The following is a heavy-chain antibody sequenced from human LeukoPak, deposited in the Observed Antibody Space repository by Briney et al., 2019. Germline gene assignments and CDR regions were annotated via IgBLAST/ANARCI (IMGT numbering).Heavy chain of an antibody. V-gene: IGHV3-21*01. D-gene: IGHD2-15*01. CDR1: GFSFSIYC. CDR2: ISKSGDYI. Sequence: PGGPLRLSCAASGFSFSIYCMHWVRQAPGKGLEWVSSISKSGDYIYYADSVKGRFTISRDNAKNSLYLQMNNLRAEDTVVYYCARDPPFCSGATCYVDYWGQGTLVTVSS. J-gene: IGHJ4*02. CDR3: ARDPPFCSGATCYVDY.